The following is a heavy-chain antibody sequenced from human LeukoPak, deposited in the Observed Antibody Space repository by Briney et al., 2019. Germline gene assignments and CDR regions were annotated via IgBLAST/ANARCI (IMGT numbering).Heavy chain of an antibody. Sequence: GASVKVSCKASGYTFTGYYMHWVRQAPGQGLEWMGWINPNSGGTNYAQKFQGRVTMTRDTSISTAYMELSRLRSDDTAVYYCARARIGELLLVNWFDPWGQGTLVTVSS. CDR1: GYTFTGYY. V-gene: IGHV1-2*02. CDR2: INPNSGGT. CDR3: ARARIGELLLVNWFDP. D-gene: IGHD3-10*01. J-gene: IGHJ5*02.